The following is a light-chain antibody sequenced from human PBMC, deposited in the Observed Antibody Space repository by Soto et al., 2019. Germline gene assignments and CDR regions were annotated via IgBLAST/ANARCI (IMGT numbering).Light chain of an antibody. J-gene: IGKJ4*01. V-gene: IGKV1-5*01. CDR3: EECDPFALT. CDR2: DAS. Sequence: DIQMTQSPSTLSASVGDRVTITCRASQGISNWLAWYQQRPGKAPKLLIYDASNVESGVPLRFSGVGFGTEFTLFVSGREPDVFAMYHFEECDPFALTFGGGTTVAI. CDR1: QGISNW.